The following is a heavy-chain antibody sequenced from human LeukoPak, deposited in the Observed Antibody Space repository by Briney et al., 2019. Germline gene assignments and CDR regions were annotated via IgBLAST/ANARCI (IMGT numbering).Heavy chain of an antibody. CDR2: ISAYNGNT. J-gene: IGHJ4*02. CDR3: ARDRRVVTAIRPLFDY. CDR1: GYTFTSYG. V-gene: IGHV1-18*01. Sequence: VSVKVSCKASGYTFTSYGISWVRQAPGQGLEWMGWISAYNGNTNYAQKLQGRVTMTTDTSTSTAYMELRSLRSDDTAVYYCARDRRVVTAIRPLFDYWGQGTLVTVSS. D-gene: IGHD2-21*02.